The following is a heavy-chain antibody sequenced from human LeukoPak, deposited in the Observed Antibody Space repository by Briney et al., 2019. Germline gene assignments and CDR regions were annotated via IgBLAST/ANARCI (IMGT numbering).Heavy chain of an antibody. CDR2: INSDGTNT. CDR1: TFTFSRYW. Sequence: QPGGSLRLSCAASTFTFSRYWMHWVRQAPGKGLVWVSRINSDGTNTYYADSVKGRFTISRDNTKNTLYLQMNSLRTEDTAVYYCARDRAAFGVVQAGYWGQGTLVTVSS. J-gene: IGHJ4*02. V-gene: IGHV3-74*01. D-gene: IGHD3-3*01. CDR3: ARDRAAFGVVQAGY.